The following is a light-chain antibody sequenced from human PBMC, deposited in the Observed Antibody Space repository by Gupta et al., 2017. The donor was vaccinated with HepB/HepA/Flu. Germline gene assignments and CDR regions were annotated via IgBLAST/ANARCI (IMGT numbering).Light chain of an antibody. J-gene: IGKJ4*01. CDR1: QTVTSN. V-gene: IGKV3-15*01. CDR2: GAS. CDR3: QQYIDSPLVT. Sequence: EIVMTQSPATLSVSPGERVTLSCRASQTVTSNLAWYQRRPGQAPRVLIYGASTRATGIPARFSGSGYGTEFTLTISSRQSEDFAVYYCQQYIDSPLVTFGGGTKVDIK.